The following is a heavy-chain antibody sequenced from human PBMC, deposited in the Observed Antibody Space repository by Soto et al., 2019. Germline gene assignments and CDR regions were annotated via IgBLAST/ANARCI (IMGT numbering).Heavy chain of an antibody. J-gene: IGHJ5*01. V-gene: IGHV4-30-4*01. CDR2: IYYSGST. CDR1: GDSISSDDYY. D-gene: IGHD2-21*01. CDR3: ARDTTIAHWFGS. Sequence: QVQLQESGPGLVKPAQTLSLTCSVSGDSISSDDYYWSWIRQPPGKGLEWIGYIYYSGSTYYNPSLKGRVTISLDTSQNQFPLKLSSVTAADTAVYYCARDTTIAHWFGSWGQGTLVTVSS.